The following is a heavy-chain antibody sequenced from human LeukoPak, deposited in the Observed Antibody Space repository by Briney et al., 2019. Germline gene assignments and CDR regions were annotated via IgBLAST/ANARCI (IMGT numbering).Heavy chain of an antibody. D-gene: IGHD3-3*01. J-gene: IGHJ4*02. CDR3: ANGNGQRFLEWLHEVHFDY. CDR1: GLPFSSYA. Sequence: GRSLRLSCAASGLPFSSYAMHWVRQAPGKGLEWVALISYDGSNEHYADSVKGRFTISRDNSKNTLYLQMNSLRAEDTAVYYCANGNGQRFLEWLHEVHFDYWGQGTLVTVSS. CDR2: ISYDGSNE. V-gene: IGHV3-30*18.